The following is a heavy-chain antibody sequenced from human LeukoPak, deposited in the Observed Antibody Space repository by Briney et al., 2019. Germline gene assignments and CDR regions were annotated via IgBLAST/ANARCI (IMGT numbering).Heavy chain of an antibody. D-gene: IGHD6-19*01. J-gene: IGHJ4*02. CDR3: VSNGWYSLEY. Sequence: SGTLSLTCAVSGGSISGSNWWSWVRQAPGKGLEWIGEIYHSGSTNYNPSLKSRVTISVDKSKNQLSLRLNSVTAADTAVYYCVSNGWYSLEYWGQGTLVTVSS. CDR2: IYHSGST. CDR1: GGSISGSNW. V-gene: IGHV4-4*02.